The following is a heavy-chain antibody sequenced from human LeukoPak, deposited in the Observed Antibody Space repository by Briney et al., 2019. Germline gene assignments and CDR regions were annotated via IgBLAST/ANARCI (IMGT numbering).Heavy chain of an antibody. Sequence: GGSLRLSCAVSGFTFSSYDMSWVRQAPGKGLEWVSAISGSGGSTYYADSVKGRFTISRDNSKNTLYLQMNSLRAEDTAVYYCAKEGGLRYYDSSGYYPIDYWGQGTLVTVSS. CDR1: GFTFSSYD. J-gene: IGHJ4*02. V-gene: IGHV3-23*01. CDR3: AKEGGLRYYDSSGYYPIDY. CDR2: ISGSGGST. D-gene: IGHD3-22*01.